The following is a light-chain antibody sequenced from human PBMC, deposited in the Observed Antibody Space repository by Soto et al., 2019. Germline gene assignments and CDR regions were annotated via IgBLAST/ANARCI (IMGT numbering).Light chain of an antibody. V-gene: IGLV2-14*01. Sequence: QSVLTQPASVSGSPGQSITISCTGTNRDVGGYNYVSWYQQHPGRAPKLMIYEVTIRPSGISNRFSGSKSGNTASLNISGLQGDDEADYYCASYTDNTLWVFGGGTKVTVL. CDR3: ASYTDNTLWV. CDR1: NRDVGGYNY. J-gene: IGLJ3*02. CDR2: EVT.